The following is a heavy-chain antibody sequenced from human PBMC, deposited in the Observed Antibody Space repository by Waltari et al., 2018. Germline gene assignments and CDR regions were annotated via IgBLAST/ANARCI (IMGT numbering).Heavy chain of an antibody. J-gene: IGHJ6*02. Sequence: SSSTIYYADSVKGRFTISRDNAKNSLYLQMNSLRAEDTAVYYCARVQYCSGGSCYSYYYYGMDVWGQGTTVTVSS. CDR3: ARVQYCSGGSCYSYYYYGMDV. CDR2: SSSTI. D-gene: IGHD2-15*01. V-gene: IGHV3-48*01.